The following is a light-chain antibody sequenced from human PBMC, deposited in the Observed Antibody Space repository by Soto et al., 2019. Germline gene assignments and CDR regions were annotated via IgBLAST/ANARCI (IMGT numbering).Light chain of an antibody. V-gene: IGKV3-20*01. CDR1: QSVSTNY. J-gene: IGKJ1*01. Sequence: EIVLTQSPGTLSLSPGERATLSCRASQSVSTNYLARYQRKPGQAPRLLIYGASSRATDIPNRFSGSGSGIDFTLTNTRLKAEVFAVYSCLQYGSSPPTFGQGTKVEIK. CDR2: GAS. CDR3: LQYGSSPPT.